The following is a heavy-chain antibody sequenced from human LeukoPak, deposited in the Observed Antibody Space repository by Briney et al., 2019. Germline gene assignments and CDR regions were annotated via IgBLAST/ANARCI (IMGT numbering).Heavy chain of an antibody. CDR1: VSSISVYY. CDR3: ATDPGRNSEGGY. Sequence: SETLSLTCTDAVSSISVYYLSFIRQPARNLLKLIGRIYTGGSINYKPSIKRRVIMSVDPSNSPFSLKHSCASAAATAVYYCATDPGRNSEGGYWGQGTLVTVSS. CDR2: IYTGGSI. J-gene: IGHJ1*01. V-gene: IGHV4-4*07. D-gene: IGHD4-23*01.